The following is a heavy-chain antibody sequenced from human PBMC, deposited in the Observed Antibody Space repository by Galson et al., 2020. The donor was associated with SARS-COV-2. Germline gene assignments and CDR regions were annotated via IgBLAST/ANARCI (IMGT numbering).Heavy chain of an antibody. V-gene: IGHV4-39*01. Sequence: SETLSVTCTVSGGSISSTNYYWGWIRQSPGKGLEWIGSIYYTGSTHYSPSLKSRVTISVDTSKNQFSLKLTSVTAADTSVYYCASMYDFWSGYDIADYYYMDVWGKGTTVTVSS. J-gene: IGHJ6*03. CDR2: IYYTGST. D-gene: IGHD3-3*01. CDR3: ASMYDFWSGYDIADYYYMDV. CDR1: GGSISSTNYY.